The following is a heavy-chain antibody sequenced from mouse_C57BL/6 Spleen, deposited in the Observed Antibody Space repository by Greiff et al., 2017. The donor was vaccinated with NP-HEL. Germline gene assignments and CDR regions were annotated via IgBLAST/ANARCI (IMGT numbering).Heavy chain of an antibody. D-gene: IGHD2-1*01. J-gene: IGHJ2*01. CDR1: GYTFTSYW. V-gene: IGHV1-61*01. CDR3: AREGGIYGNFYFDY. CDR2: IYPSDSET. Sequence: QVQLQQPGAELVRPGSSVKLSCKASGYTFTSYWMDWVKQRPGQGLEWIGNIYPSDSETHYNQKFKDKATLTVDKSSSTAYMQLSSLTSEDSAVYCCAREGGIYGNFYFDYWGQGTTLTVSS.